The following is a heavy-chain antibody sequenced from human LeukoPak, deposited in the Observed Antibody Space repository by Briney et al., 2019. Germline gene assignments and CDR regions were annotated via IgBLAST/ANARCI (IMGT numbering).Heavy chain of an antibody. CDR3: ATGRSCTTCYLPDY. Sequence: GGSLRLSCAASGFTFSSYSMTWVRQAPGKGLEWVSSFTSRSRTIYYADSVKGRFTISRDDAKKSLYLQMNSLRAEDTAVYHCATGRSCTTCYLPDYWGQGTLVTVSS. CDR1: GFTFSSYS. D-gene: IGHD2-2*01. CDR2: FTSRSRTI. V-gene: IGHV3-21*01. J-gene: IGHJ4*02.